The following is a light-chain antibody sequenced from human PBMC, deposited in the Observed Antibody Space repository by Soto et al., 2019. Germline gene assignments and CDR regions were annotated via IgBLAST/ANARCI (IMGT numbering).Light chain of an antibody. Sequence: QPVLTQSPSASASLGASVKLTCTLSSGHSSYAIAWHQQQPEKGPRYLMKLNSDGSHSKGDGIPDRFSGSSSGAERYLTISSLQSEDEADYYCPTWGTGTRGVFGGGTKLTVL. V-gene: IGLV4-69*01. CDR2: LNSDGSH. J-gene: IGLJ3*02. CDR3: PTWGTGTRGV. CDR1: SGHSSYA.